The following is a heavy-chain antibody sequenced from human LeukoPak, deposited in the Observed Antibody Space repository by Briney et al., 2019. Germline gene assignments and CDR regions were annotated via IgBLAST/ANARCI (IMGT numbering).Heavy chain of an antibody. V-gene: IGHV3-23*01. D-gene: IGHD3-16*01. J-gene: IGHJ4*02. CDR3: AKDPGETDRFPTSLGY. CDR1: GFTLSSYA. Sequence: GGSLRLSCAASGFTLSSYAMSWVRQAPGKGLEWVSAISGSGGSTYYADSVKGRFTISSDNSKNTLYLQMNSLRAEDKAVYYCAKDPGETDRFPTSLGYWGQGTLVTVSS. CDR2: ISGSGGST.